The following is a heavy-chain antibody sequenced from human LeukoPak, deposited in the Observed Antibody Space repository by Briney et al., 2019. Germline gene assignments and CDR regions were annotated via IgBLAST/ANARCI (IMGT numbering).Heavy chain of an antibody. CDR2: IYTSGST. Sequence: SETLSLTCTVSGGSISSGSYYWSWIRQPAGKGLEWIGRIYTSGSTNYNPSLKSRVTISVDPSKNQFSLKLSSVTAADTAVYYCARDHRDYYYYYYMDVWGKGTTVTVSS. CDR1: GGSISSGSYY. CDR3: ARDHRDYYYYYYMDV. V-gene: IGHV4-61*02. J-gene: IGHJ6*03.